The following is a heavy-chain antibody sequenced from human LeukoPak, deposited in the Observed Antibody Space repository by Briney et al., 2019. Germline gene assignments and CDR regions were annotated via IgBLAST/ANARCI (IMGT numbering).Heavy chain of an antibody. D-gene: IGHD6-6*01. CDR3: AREETITSSFRA. J-gene: IGHJ5*02. Sequence: PSETLSLTCTVSGGSISSSSYYWGWIRQPPGTGLEWIGSIYYSGSTYYNPSLKSRVTISVDTSKNQFSLKLSSVTAADTAVYYCAREETITSSFRAWGQGTLVTVSS. V-gene: IGHV4-39*07. CDR1: GGSISSSSYY. CDR2: IYYSGST.